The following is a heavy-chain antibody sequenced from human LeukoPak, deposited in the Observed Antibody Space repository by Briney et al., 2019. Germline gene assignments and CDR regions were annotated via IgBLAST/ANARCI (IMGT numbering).Heavy chain of an antibody. CDR3: ARDLDWNYADY. CDR1: GGSITNYY. CDR2: MYTSGNT. Sequence: SETLSLTCSVSGGSITNYYWNWIRQPAGKGLEWIGRMYTSGNTNENPSLKNRITMSLDMSKNQFSLKLRSVTAADTAVYYCARDLDWNYADYWGQGTLVTVSS. V-gene: IGHV4-4*07. D-gene: IGHD1-7*01. J-gene: IGHJ4*02.